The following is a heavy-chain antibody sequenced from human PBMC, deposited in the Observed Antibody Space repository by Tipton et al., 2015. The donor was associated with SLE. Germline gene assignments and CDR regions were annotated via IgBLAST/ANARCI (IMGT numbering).Heavy chain of an antibody. D-gene: IGHD2-21*01. CDR1: GGSFSGYY. Sequence: TLSLTCAVYGGSFSGYYWNWIRQPPGKGLEWIGNIYYSGGIYYNPSLMSRITISVDTSKNQYSLKLSSVTAADTAVYFCARRDGLNGFDIWGRGTMVTVSS. CDR2: IYYSGGI. J-gene: IGHJ3*02. V-gene: IGHV4-34*01. CDR3: ARRDGLNGFDI.